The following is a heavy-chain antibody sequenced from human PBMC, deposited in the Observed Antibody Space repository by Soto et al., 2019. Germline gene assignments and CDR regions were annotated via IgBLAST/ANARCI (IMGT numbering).Heavy chain of an antibody. J-gene: IGHJ3*02. V-gene: IGHV1-69*13. CDR3: AGRGYDSSGYPNRRAFDI. Sequence: SVKVSCKASGGTFSSYAISWVRQAPGQGLEWMGGIIPIFGTANYAQKFQGRVTITADESTSTAYMELSSLRSEDTAVYYCAGRGYDSSGYPNRRAFDIWGQGTMVTVSS. CDR2: IIPIFGTA. CDR1: GGTFSSYA. D-gene: IGHD3-22*01.